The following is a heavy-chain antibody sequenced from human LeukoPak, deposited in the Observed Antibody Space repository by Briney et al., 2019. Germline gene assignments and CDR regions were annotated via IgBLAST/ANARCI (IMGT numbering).Heavy chain of an antibody. CDR1: GDSISSHF. D-gene: IGHD1-26*01. V-gene: IGHV4-59*11. CDR2: IYYSGST. J-gene: IGHJ5*02. CDR3: ARETTSGSYHNNWFDP. Sequence: PSETLSLTCSVSGDSISSHFWSWIRQPPGKGLEWIGYIYYSGSTNYNPSLKSRVTISVDTSKNQFSLKLSSVSAADTAVYYCARETTSGSYHNNWFDPWGQGTLVTVSS.